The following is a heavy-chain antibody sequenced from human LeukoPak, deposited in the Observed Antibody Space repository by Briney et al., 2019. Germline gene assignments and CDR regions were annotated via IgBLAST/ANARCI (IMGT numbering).Heavy chain of an antibody. CDR2: ISSSSSTI. CDR3: ARDLFGYSNSWILAGAFDI. V-gene: IGHV3-48*04. J-gene: IGHJ3*02. D-gene: IGHD6-13*01. CDR1: GFTFSSYS. Sequence: PGGSLRLSCAASGFTFSSYSMNWVRQAPGKGLEWVSYISSSSSTIYYADSVKGRFTISRDNAKNSLYLQMNSLRAEDTAVYYCARDLFGYSNSWILAGAFDIWGQGTMVTVSS.